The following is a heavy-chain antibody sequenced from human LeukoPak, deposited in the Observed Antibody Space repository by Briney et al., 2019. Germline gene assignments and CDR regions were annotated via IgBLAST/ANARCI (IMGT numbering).Heavy chain of an antibody. D-gene: IGHD3-10*01. CDR3: ARAPGSGRTGL. Sequence: SEILSLTCTVSGGSISSYYWSWIRQPPGKGLEWIGYIYYSGSTNYNPSLKSRVTISVDTSKNQFSLKLSSVTAADTAVYYCARAPGSGRTGLWGQGTLVTVSS. CDR2: IYYSGST. V-gene: IGHV4-59*01. J-gene: IGHJ4*02. CDR1: GGSISSYY.